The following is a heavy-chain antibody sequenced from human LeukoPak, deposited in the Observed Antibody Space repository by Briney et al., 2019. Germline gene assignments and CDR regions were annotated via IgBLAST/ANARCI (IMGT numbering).Heavy chain of an antibody. D-gene: IGHD6-13*01. CDR2: IIPIFGTA. CDR3: AREWSIAAGFDY. CDR1: GGTFISYA. Sequence: ASVKVSCKASGGTFISYAISWVRQAPGQGLEWMGGIIPIFGTANYAQKFQGRVTITADESTSTAYMELSSLRSEDTAVYYCAREWSIAAGFDYWGQGTLVTVSS. V-gene: IGHV1-69*13. J-gene: IGHJ4*02.